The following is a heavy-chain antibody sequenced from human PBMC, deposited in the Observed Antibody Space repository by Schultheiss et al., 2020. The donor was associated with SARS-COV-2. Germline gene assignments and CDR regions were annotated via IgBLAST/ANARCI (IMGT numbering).Heavy chain of an antibody. Sequence: SQTLSLTCTVSGGSISSGDYYWSWIRQPPGKGLEWIGYIYYSGSTNYNPSLKSRVTISVDRSKNQFSLKLSSVTAADTAVYYCAREENLGYCNIDSCSTVDSWGQGTLVTVSS. CDR2: IYYSGST. CDR1: GGSISSGDYY. CDR3: AREENLGYCNIDSCSTVDS. J-gene: IGHJ4*02. D-gene: IGHD2-2*01. V-gene: IGHV4-61*08.